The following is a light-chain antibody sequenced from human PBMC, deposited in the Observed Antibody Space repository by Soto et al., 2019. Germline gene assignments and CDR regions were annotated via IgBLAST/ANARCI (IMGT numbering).Light chain of an antibody. CDR3: QQYNNWPPWT. Sequence: EIVMTQSPATLSVSPGERATLSCRASQSVSSNLAWYQQKPGQAPRLLIYGASTRATGIPARFSGSGSGTEFPLTISRLQSEDFAAYYCQQYNNWPPWTFGQWTKVEIK. V-gene: IGKV3-15*01. J-gene: IGKJ1*01. CDR1: QSVSSN. CDR2: GAS.